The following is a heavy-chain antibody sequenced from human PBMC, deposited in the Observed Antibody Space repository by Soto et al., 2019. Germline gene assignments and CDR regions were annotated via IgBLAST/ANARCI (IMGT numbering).Heavy chain of an antibody. CDR2: IKSKSNGSRT. CDR1: GFIFSSAW. J-gene: IGHJ4*01. V-gene: IGHV3-15*07. CDR3: ATDPLSTGLLVRHDF. D-gene: IGHD2-8*02. Sequence: EVRLVESGGTLVEPGGSLRLSCAASGFIFSSAWINWVRQAPGKGLEWVGRIKSKSNGSRTDFAAPVKGRCPMSRDDSTDTVYLPLITLKTVDTAVYYCATDPLSTGLLVRHDFWGHGTLVTVSS.